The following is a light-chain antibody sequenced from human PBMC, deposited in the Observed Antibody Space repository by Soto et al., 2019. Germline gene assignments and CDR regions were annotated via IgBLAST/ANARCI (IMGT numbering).Light chain of an antibody. V-gene: IGKV1-9*01. J-gene: IGKJ4*01. CDR3: QQLNNYPLT. CDR2: AAS. CDR1: QGIGSY. Sequence: DIQLTQSPSFLSASLGDRVTITCRASQGIGSYLAWYQQKPGKAPRLLIYAASTLQSGVPSRFSGSGSDTEFTLTISSLQPEDFATYYCQQLNNYPLTFGGGTKGDNK.